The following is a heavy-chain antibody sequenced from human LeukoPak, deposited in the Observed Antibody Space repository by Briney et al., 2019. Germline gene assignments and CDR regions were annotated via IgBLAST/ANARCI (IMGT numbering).Heavy chain of an antibody. Sequence: GGSLRLSCAASGFTFSSYSMNWVRQAPGKGLEWVSYISSSSSTIYYADSVKGRFTISRDNAKNSLHLQMNSLRAEDTAVYYCACSGYTFDYWGQGTPVTVSS. D-gene: IGHD3-22*01. V-gene: IGHV3-48*01. CDR2: ISSSSSTI. J-gene: IGHJ4*02. CDR1: GFTFSSYS. CDR3: ACSGYTFDY.